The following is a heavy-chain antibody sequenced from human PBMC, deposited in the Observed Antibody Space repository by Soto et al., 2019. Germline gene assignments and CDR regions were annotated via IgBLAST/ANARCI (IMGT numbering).Heavy chain of an antibody. V-gene: IGHV3-15*07. J-gene: IGHJ4*02. Sequence: PGGSLRLSCVVSGLTLSNVWMNWVRQAPGKGLEWVGRIKSKTAGGTTDYAAPVKGRFTISRDDSENTLFLHMNSLKTEDTAVYYCSYGANQYFDYWGQGALVTVSS. CDR2: IKSKTAGGTT. CDR1: GLTLSNVW. CDR3: SYGANQYFDY. D-gene: IGHD4-17*01.